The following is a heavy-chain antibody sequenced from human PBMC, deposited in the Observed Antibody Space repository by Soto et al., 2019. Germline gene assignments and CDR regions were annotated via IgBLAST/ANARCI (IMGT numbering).Heavy chain of an antibody. CDR1: GYPLTSYY. J-gene: IGHJ6*02. CDR3: ARDTRVDKAMVGRGSYGMDV. V-gene: IGHV1-46*01. D-gene: IGHD5-18*01. Sequence: XSVKVAFKASGYPLTSYYMHWVRQAPGQGLEWMGIINPSGGSTSYAQKFQGRVTMTRDTSTSTVYMELSSLRSEDTAVYYCARDTRVDKAMVGRGSYGMDVWAQGTTVTVSS. CDR2: INPSGGST.